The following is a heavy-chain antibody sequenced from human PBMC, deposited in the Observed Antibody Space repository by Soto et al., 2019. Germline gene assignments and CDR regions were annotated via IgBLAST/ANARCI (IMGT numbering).Heavy chain of an antibody. J-gene: IGHJ4*02. CDR1: GGAFTDYI. D-gene: IGHD1-26*01. Sequence: SVKVSCKASGGAFTDYIFDWVRQAPGQGLEWMGGIIPMFGTPKYAQKLQHRVTISADVSTGTAYMELTRLRFDDTAVYYCAGGRDQPPVGLYFESWGEGTRVTVSS. CDR3: AGGRDQPPVGLYFES. V-gene: IGHV1-69*13. CDR2: IIPMFGTP.